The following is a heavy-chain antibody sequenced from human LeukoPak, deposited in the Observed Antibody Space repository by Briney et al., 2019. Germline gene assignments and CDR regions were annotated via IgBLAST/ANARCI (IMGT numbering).Heavy chain of an antibody. CDR2: IIPIFGTA. V-gene: IGHV1-69*05. Sequence: GSSVKVSCKASGGTFSSYAISWVRQAPGQGLEWMGGIIPIFGTANYAQKFQGRVTMTRNTSISTAYMELSSLRSEDTAVYYCARTSLVVPAAPDYYYYGMDVWGQGTTVTVSS. CDR1: GGTFSSYA. J-gene: IGHJ6*02. CDR3: ARTSLVVPAAPDYYYYGMDV. D-gene: IGHD2-2*01.